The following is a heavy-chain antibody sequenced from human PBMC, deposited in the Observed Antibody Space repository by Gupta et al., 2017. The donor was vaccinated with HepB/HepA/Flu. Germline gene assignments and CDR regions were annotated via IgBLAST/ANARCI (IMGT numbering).Heavy chain of an antibody. Sequence: QVQLQESGPGLVKPSETLSLTCTVSGGSISSYYWGWIRQPAGKGLEWIGRIYTSGSTNYNPSLKSRVTMSVDTSKNQSSLKLSSVTAADTAVYYCARTPKGARTKYSSGWYYFDYWGQGTLVTVSS. CDR2: IYTSGST. D-gene: IGHD6-19*01. CDR1: GGSISSYY. CDR3: ARTPKGARTKYSSGWYYFDY. J-gene: IGHJ4*02. V-gene: IGHV4-4*07.